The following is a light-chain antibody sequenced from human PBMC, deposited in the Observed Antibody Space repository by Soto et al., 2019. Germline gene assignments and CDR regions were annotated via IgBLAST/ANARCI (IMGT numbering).Light chain of an antibody. CDR3: SSYTSSSRV. Sequence: QSALTQPASVSGSPGQSITLSCTGTSSDVGGYNYVSWYQQHPGKAPKLMIYDVSNRPSGVSNRFSGSKSGNTASLTISGLQAEDEADYYCSSYTSSSRVFGTGTQLTVL. J-gene: IGLJ1*01. CDR1: SSDVGGYNY. V-gene: IGLV2-14*01. CDR2: DVS.